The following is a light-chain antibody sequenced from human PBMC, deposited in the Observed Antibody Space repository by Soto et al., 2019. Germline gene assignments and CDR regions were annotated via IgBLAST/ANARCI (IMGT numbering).Light chain of an antibody. CDR3: AAWDDSLSAWV. V-gene: IGLV1-47*01. CDR1: SSNIGSNY. Sequence: QPVLTQPPSASGTPGQRVTISCSGSSSNIGSNYVYWYQQLPGTATKLLIYRNNQRPSGVPDRFSGSKSGTSASLAISGLRSENEADYYCAAWDDSLSAWVFGGGTKLTVL. CDR2: RNN. J-gene: IGLJ3*02.